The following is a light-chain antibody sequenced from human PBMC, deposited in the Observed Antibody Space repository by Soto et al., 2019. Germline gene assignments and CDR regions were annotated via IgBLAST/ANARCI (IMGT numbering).Light chain of an antibody. CDR3: QSFHSSLSGSGV. V-gene: IGLV1-40*01. CDR1: SSNIGASYD. J-gene: IGLJ3*02. Sequence: QSVLTQAPSVSGAPGQRVTISCTGSSSNIGASYDVHWYQQVPGTAPKLLIYGNNNRPSGVPDRFSGSKSGTSASLAITGLQAEDEADYYCQSFHSSLSGSGVFGGGTKLTVL. CDR2: GNN.